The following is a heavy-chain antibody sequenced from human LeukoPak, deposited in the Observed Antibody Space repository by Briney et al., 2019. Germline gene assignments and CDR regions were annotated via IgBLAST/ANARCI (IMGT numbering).Heavy chain of an antibody. J-gene: IGHJ4*02. CDR3: ARGMPYCSSTSCDATFDY. V-gene: IGHV4-34*01. Sequence: SETLSLTCAVYGGSFSGYYWSWIRQPPGKGLEWIGEINHSGSTNYNPSLKSRVTISVDTSKNQFSLKLSSVTAADTAVYYCARGMPYCSSTSCDATFDYWGQGTLVTVSS. CDR1: GGSFSGYY. D-gene: IGHD2-2*01. CDR2: INHSGST.